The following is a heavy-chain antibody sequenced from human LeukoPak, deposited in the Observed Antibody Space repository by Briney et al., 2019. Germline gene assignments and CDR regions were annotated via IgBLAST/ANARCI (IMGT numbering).Heavy chain of an antibody. CDR2: ISGSGGST. D-gene: IGHD3-10*01. Sequence: GGSLRPSCAASGFTFSSYAMSWVRQAPGKGLEWVSAISGSGGSTYYADSVKGRFTISRDNSKNTLYLQMNSLGAEDTAVYYCAKGPKSLWFGELLPYYYGMDVWGQGTTVTVSS. CDR3: AKGPKSLWFGELLPYYYGMDV. CDR1: GFTFSSYA. J-gene: IGHJ6*02. V-gene: IGHV3-23*01.